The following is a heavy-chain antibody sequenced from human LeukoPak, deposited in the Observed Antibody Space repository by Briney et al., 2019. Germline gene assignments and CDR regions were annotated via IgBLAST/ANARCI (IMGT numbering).Heavy chain of an antibody. CDR3: ARAEQQWPDYDY. D-gene: IGHD6-19*01. Sequence: GASVKVSFKASGGTFSSLTINWVRQAPGQGLEWMGGIIPIFGRANYAQKFQGRVTITADDSTSTAYMELSSLRSDDTAVYYCARAEQQWPDYDYWGQGTLVTVSS. CDR2: IIPIFGRA. V-gene: IGHV1-69*13. CDR1: GGTFSSLT. J-gene: IGHJ4*02.